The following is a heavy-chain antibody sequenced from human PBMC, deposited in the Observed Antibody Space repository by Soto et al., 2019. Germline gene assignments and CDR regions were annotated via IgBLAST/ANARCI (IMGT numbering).Heavy chain of an antibody. CDR2: IYHSGST. D-gene: IGHD5-12*01. V-gene: IGHV4-30-2*01. J-gene: IGHJ4*02. Sequence: QLQLQESGSGLVKPSQTLSLTCAVSGGSLSSGGYSWSWIRQPPGKGLEWIGYIYHSGSTYYNPSLKSRVTIAVDRSKNQFSLKLSSVTGADTAVYYCAAGGGLPRYYWGQGTLVTVSS. CDR3: AAGGGLPRYY. CDR1: GGSLSSGGYS.